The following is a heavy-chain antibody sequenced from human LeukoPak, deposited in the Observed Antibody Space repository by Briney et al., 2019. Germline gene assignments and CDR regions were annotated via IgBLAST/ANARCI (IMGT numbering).Heavy chain of an antibody. CDR1: GFTFSSYW. J-gene: IGHJ3*02. D-gene: IGHD2-8*02. CDR3: ARGGVGTFDI. V-gene: IGHV3-74*01. Sequence: GGSLRLSCAASGFTFSSYWMHWVRQAPGKGLVWVSRIHSDGRSTTYADSVKGRFAISRDNAKNTVYLQMNSQRAEDTAIYYCARGGVGTFDIWGQGTMVTVSS. CDR2: IHSDGRST.